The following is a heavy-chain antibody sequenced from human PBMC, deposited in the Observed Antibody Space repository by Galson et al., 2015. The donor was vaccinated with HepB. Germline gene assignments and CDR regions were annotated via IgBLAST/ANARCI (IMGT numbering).Heavy chain of an antibody. CDR1: GDSVSTNSAT. CDR2: TYYRSRWYD. CDR3: ARGVDIRGGAFDI. V-gene: IGHV6-1*01. D-gene: IGHD2-15*01. Sequence: CAISGDSVSTNSATWNWIRQSPSRGLEWLGRTYYRSRWYDDYAMSVKSRITINSDTSKNPFSLQLNSVTPEDTAVYYCARGVDIRGGAFDIWGQGTMVTVSS. J-gene: IGHJ3*02.